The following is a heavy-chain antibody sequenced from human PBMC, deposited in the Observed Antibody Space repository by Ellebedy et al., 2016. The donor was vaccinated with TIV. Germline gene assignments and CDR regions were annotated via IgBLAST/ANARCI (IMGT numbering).Heavy chain of an antibody. J-gene: IGHJ4*02. CDR3: VRTARIADY. Sequence: GESLKISCAASGFTVSSNYMSWVRQAPGKGLEWVSVIYSGGSTYYADSVKGRFTISRDNSKNTLYLQMNSLRAEDTAVYYCVRTARIADYWGQGTQVTVSS. D-gene: IGHD2-21*02. CDR2: IYSGGST. CDR1: GFTVSSNY. V-gene: IGHV3-53*01.